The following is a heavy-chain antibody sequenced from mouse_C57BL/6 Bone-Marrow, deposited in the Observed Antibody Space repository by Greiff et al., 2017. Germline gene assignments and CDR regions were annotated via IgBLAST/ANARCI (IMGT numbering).Heavy chain of an antibody. V-gene: IGHV5-4*01. J-gene: IGHJ3*01. Sequence: EVQLVESGGGLVKPGGSLKLSCAASGFAFSSYAMSWVRQTPEKRLEWVATISAGGSYTYYPDNVKGRVTITRDNAKNNLYLQRSHLKSEDTAMYYCASLYDYEAWCAYWCQGTLVSVSA. CDR1: GFAFSSYA. D-gene: IGHD2-4*01. CDR3: ASLYDYEAWCAY. CDR2: ISAGGSYT.